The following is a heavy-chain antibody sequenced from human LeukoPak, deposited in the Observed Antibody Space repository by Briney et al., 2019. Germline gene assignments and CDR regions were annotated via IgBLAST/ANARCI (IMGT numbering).Heavy chain of an antibody. D-gene: IGHD3-10*02. V-gene: IGHV6-1*01. CDR3: TFSRVRGVGSYYYYCYMDV. Sequence: SQTLSLTCAISGDSVSSNSAAWNWIRQSPSRGLEWLGRTYYRSKWYNDYAVSVKSRITINPDTSKNQFSLQLNSVTPEDTAVYYCTFSRVRGVGSYYYYCYMDVWGKGTTVTVSS. CDR2: TYYRSKWYN. J-gene: IGHJ6*03. CDR1: GDSVSSNSAA.